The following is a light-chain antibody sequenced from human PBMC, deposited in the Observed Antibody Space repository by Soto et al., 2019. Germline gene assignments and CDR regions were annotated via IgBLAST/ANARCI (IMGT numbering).Light chain of an antibody. Sequence: EIVMTQSPATLSVSPGERATLSCRASQSVSRNIAWYQQKAGQAPRLLMYDASTRATGIPARFSGSGSGTEFTLTISSLQSEDFAVYYCQQYKNWPRMYTFGQGTKLEIK. CDR2: DAS. CDR3: QQYKNWPRMYT. J-gene: IGKJ2*01. CDR1: QSVSRN. V-gene: IGKV3-15*01.